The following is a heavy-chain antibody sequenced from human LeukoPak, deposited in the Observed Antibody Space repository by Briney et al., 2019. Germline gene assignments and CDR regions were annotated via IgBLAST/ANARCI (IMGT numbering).Heavy chain of an antibody. D-gene: IGHD3-3*01. CDR3: ARRLEWMDHLGRRGFDY. Sequence: ASVKVSCKASGYTFTSYDINWVRQATGQGLEWMGWMNHNSGNTGYAQKFQGRVTMTRNTSISTAYIELSSLRSEDTPVYSCARRLEWMDHLGRRGFDYWGQGTLATVSS. CDR2: MNHNSGNT. CDR1: GYTFTSYD. V-gene: IGHV1-8*01. J-gene: IGHJ4*02.